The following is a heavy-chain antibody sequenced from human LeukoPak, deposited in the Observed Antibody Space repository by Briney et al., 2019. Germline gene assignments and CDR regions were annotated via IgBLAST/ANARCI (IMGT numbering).Heavy chain of an antibody. Sequence: SQTLSLTCTVSGGSISSGGYYWSWIRQPAGKGLEWIGRIYTSGSTNYNPSLKSRVTISVDTSKNQFSLKLSSVTAADTAVYYCARDPDYDSSRGAFDYWGQGTLVTVSS. V-gene: IGHV4-61*02. D-gene: IGHD3-22*01. J-gene: IGHJ4*02. CDR1: GGSISSGGYY. CDR2: IYTSGST. CDR3: ARDPDYDSSRGAFDY.